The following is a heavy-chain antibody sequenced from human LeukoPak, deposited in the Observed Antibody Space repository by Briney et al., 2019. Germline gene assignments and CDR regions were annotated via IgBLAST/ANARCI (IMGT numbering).Heavy chain of an antibody. D-gene: IGHD5-12*01. Sequence: SETLSLTCAVYGGSFSGYYWSWIRQPPGKGLEWIGEINHSGSTNYNPSLKSRVTISVDTSKNQFSLKLSSVTAADTAVYYCARCRGWLRGISNWFDPWGQGTLVTVSS. V-gene: IGHV4-34*01. CDR3: ARCRGWLRGISNWFDP. CDR1: GGSFSGYY. CDR2: INHSGST. J-gene: IGHJ5*02.